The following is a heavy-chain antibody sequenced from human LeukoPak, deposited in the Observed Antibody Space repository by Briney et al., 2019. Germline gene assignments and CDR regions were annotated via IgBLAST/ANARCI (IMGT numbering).Heavy chain of an antibody. V-gene: IGHV1-2*02. Sequence: ASVKVSCKASGYTFTGYYMHWVRQAPGQGLEWMGWINPNSGGTNYAQKFQGRVTMTRDTSISTACMELSRLRSDDTAVYYCARESDIENDFDYWGQGTLVTVSS. CDR3: ARESDIENDFDY. CDR2: INPNSGGT. J-gene: IGHJ4*02. D-gene: IGHD5-12*01. CDR1: GYTFTGYY.